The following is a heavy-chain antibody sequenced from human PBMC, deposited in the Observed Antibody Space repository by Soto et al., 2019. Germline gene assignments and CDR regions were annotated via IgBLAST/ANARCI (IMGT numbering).Heavy chain of an antibody. CDR1: GFTFSSYS. Sequence: GGSLRLSCAASGFTFSSYSMNWVRQAPGKGLEWVSSISSSSSYIYYADSVKGRFTISRDNAKNSLYLQMNSLSAEDTAVYYCARVLYDSSGFDYWGKGTLVTVST. CDR2: ISSSSSYI. D-gene: IGHD3-22*01. CDR3: ARVLYDSSGFDY. V-gene: IGHV3-21*01. J-gene: IGHJ4*02.